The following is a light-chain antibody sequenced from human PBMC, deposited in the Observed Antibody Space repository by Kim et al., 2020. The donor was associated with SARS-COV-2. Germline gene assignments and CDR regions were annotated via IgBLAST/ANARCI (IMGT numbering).Light chain of an antibody. CDR3: QQTYSMPCT. CDR1: QSIATF. J-gene: IGKJ2*02. V-gene: IGKV1-39*01. Sequence: SASVGNRVTITCRASQSIATFLNWYQQKPGKAPKLLIYGATNLQRGVPSRFSGSESGTDFALTISSLHGEDFATYYCQQTYSMPCTFGQGTKLEI. CDR2: GAT.